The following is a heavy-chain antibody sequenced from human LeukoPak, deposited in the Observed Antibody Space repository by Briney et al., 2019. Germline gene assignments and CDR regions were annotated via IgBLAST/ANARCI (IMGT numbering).Heavy chain of an antibody. D-gene: IGHD6-13*01. Sequence: SETLSLTCAVYGGSITGYYWSWIRQTPGRGLEWVGEIHYTGATSYNPSLKSRATISTDTSKNQFSLKLSSVSAADTAVYYCARRSKGIAAAGTLFDIWGQGTMVTVSS. CDR1: GGSITGYY. V-gene: IGHV4-34*01. CDR2: IHYTGAT. J-gene: IGHJ3*02. CDR3: ARRSKGIAAAGTLFDI.